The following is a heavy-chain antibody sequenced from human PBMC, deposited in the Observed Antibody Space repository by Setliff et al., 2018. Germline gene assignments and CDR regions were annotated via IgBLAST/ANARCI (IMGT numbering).Heavy chain of an antibody. D-gene: IGHD2-2*01. J-gene: IGHJ5*02. V-gene: IGHV1-18*01. CDR1: GYTFSGSG. CDR3: ERLVRYCTTTSCQRTSGDDL. Sequence: ASVKVSCKASGYTFSGSGISWVRQAPGQGLEWMGWISPHTGRAFYAPQFQDRVIMTTDTSTNTAYLDLRSLRSDDTAVYYCERLVRYCTTTSCQRTSGDDLWGQGTLVTVSS. CDR2: ISPHTGRA.